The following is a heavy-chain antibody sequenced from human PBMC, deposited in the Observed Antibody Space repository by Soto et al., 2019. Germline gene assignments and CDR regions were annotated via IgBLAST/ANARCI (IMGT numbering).Heavy chain of an antibody. D-gene: IGHD1-1*01. V-gene: IGHV1-69*15. CDR2: IIPIFGTI. Sequence: QVQLVQSGAEVRRPGSSVKVSCKASGGTFGSNAISWVRQAPGQGLEWMGNIIPIFGTINNAQKFQGRVTITADESTNTAYMERSSLRSEDTAVYYCAREGYTFGPGEVRGAFDIWGQGTMVTVSS. CDR3: AREGYTFGPGEVRGAFDI. J-gene: IGHJ3*02. CDR1: GGTFGSNA.